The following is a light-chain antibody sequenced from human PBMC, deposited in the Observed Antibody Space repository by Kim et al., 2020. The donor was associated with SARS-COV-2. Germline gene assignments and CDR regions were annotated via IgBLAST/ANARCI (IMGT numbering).Light chain of an antibody. CDR1: SGSIASNS. CDR3: QSHDGSPWV. CDR2: EDN. Sequence: NYMLTQPHSLSESPGKTVTISCTRSSGSIASNSVQWYQQRPGSSPTIVIYEDNRRLSGVPDRFSASIDSSSNSASLTISGLKPEDEADYYCQSHDGSPWVFGGGTKLTVL. V-gene: IGLV6-57*01. J-gene: IGLJ3*02.